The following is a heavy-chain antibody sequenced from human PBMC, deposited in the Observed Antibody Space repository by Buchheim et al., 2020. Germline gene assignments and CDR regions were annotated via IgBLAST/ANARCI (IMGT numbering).Heavy chain of an antibody. CDR1: GFTFDDYA. CDR2: INWNGATT. Sequence: EVQLVESGGSVIRPGGSLRLSCAASGFTFDDYAMTWVRQAPGKGLEWVSGINWNGATTGYADSVKGRFTISRDNTKNSLYLQMNSLRAEDTALYYCARDKNYDINGVYFYWGQGTL. J-gene: IGHJ4*02. D-gene: IGHD3-22*01. V-gene: IGHV3-20*04. CDR3: ARDKNYDINGVYFY.